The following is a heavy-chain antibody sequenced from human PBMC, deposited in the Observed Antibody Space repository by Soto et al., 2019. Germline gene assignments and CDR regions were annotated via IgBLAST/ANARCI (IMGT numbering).Heavy chain of an antibody. CDR1: GFTFSNYA. J-gene: IGHJ3*01. Sequence: EVHLVESGGGLVQPGGSLRVSCAASGFTFSNYAMNWVRQAPGKGLEWVSYISIGSGSIFYADSVKGRFTISRDDAKNSLYLQMNTLRDEDTAVYSCVRDDRWAFDFWGQGTMVTVSS. CDR3: VRDDRWAFDF. D-gene: IGHD3-22*01. CDR2: ISIGSGSI. V-gene: IGHV3-48*02.